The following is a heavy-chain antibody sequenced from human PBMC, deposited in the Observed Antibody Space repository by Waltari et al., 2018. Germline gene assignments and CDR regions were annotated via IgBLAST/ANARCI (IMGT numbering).Heavy chain of an antibody. Sequence: QVQLVESGGGVVQPGRSLRLSCAASGFTFSSYGMHWVRQAPGKGLEWVAVISYDGSNKYYADSVKGRFTISRDNSKNTLYLQMNSLRAEDTAVYYCAKSTGLDYWGQGTLVTVSS. J-gene: IGHJ4*02. V-gene: IGHV3-30*18. CDR2: ISYDGSNK. D-gene: IGHD4-4*01. CDR3: AKSTGLDY. CDR1: GFTFSSYG.